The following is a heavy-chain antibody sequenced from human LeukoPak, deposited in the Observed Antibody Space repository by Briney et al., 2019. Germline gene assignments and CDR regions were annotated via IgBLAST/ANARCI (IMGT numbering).Heavy chain of an antibody. V-gene: IGHV3-21*01. CDR2: ISSSSSYI. D-gene: IGHD2-2*02. Sequence: PGGSLRLSCAASGFTFSSYSMNWVRQAPGKGLEWVSSISSSSSYIYYADSVKGRFTISRDNAKNSLYLQMNSPRAEDTAVYYCARDCSSTSCYTDYYYGMDVWGQGTTVTVSS. CDR3: ARDCSSTSCYTDYYYGMDV. J-gene: IGHJ6*02. CDR1: GFTFSSYS.